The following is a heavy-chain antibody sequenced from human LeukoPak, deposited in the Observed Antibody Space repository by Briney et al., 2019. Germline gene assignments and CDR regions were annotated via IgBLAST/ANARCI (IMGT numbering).Heavy chain of an antibody. J-gene: IGHJ4*02. CDR1: GGSISSYY. V-gene: IGHV4-59*01. CDR3: ARGPRFGGYYFDY. CDR2: IYYSGST. D-gene: IGHD3-10*01. Sequence: SSETLSLTCTVSGGSISSYYWSWVRQPPGKGLEWIGYIYYSGSTNYNPSLKSRVTISVDTSKNQFSLKLSSVTAADTAVYYCARGPRFGGYYFDYWGQGTLVTVSS.